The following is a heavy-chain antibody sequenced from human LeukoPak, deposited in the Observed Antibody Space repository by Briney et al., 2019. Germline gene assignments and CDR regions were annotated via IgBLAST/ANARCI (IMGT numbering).Heavy chain of an antibody. CDR1: GFTFSSYA. D-gene: IGHD3-10*01. J-gene: IGHJ4*02. Sequence: PGGSLRLSCAASGFTFSSYAMGWVRQAPGKGLEWVSAISGSGGSTYYADSVKGRFTISRDNSKNTLYLYMSSLRAEDTAVYYCAKDRLTMVRGVIITWVKRPDYWGQGTLVTVSS. CDR3: AKDRLTMVRGVIITWVKRPDY. CDR2: ISGSGGST. V-gene: IGHV3-23*01.